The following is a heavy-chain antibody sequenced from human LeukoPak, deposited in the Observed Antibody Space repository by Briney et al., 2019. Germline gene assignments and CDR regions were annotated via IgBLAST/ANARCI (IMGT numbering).Heavy chain of an antibody. V-gene: IGHV3-23*01. CDR3: AKDWVAAARFFDY. J-gene: IGHJ4*02. D-gene: IGHD6-13*01. CDR1: GFTFSSYA. CDR2: ISGSGGST. Sequence: PGGSLRLSCAASGFTFSSYAMTWVRQAPGKGLEWASVISGSGGSTYYADSVKGRFTISRDSSKNTLYLQMNSLRAEDTAVYYCAKDWVAAARFFDYWGQGTLVTVSS.